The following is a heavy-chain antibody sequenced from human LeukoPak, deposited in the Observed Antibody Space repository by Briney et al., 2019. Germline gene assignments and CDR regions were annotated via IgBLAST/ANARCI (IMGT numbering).Heavy chain of an antibody. J-gene: IGHJ4*02. CDR1: GFTFSSYG. CDR2: IWYDGSNK. CDR3: ARVRGGSPFDY. V-gene: IGHV3-33*01. D-gene: IGHD1-26*01. Sequence: GGSLRLSCAASGFTFSSYGMHWVRQAPGKGLEWVAVIWYDGSNKYYADSVKGRFTISRDNSKNTLYLQMNSLRAEDTAVYYCARVRGGSPFDYWGQGTLVTVSS.